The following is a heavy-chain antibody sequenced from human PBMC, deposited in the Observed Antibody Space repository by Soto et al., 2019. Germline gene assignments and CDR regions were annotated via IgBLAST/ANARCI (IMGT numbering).Heavy chain of an antibody. CDR2: IYYSGST. Sequence: SETLSLTCTVSGGSISSGDYYWSWIRQPPGKGLEWIGYIYYSGSTYYNPSLKSRVTISVDTSKNQFSLKLSSVTAADTAVYYCARGAAAAKVIFYYYYYGMDVWGQGTTVTVSS. J-gene: IGHJ6*02. V-gene: IGHV4-30-4*01. CDR1: GGSISSGDYY. D-gene: IGHD2-2*01. CDR3: ARGAAAAKVIFYYYYYGMDV.